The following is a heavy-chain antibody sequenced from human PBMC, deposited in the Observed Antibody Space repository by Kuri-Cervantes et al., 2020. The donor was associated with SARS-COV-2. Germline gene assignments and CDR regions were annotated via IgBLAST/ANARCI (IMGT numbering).Heavy chain of an antibody. D-gene: IGHD6-6*01. CDR1: GGTFSSYT. Sequence: GGSLRLSCKASGGTFSSYTISWVRQAPGQRLEWMGRIIPILGIANYAQKFQGRVTITADKSTSTAYMELSSLRSEDTAVYYCASAKQLVDWYFDLWGRGTLVTVSS. CDR2: IIPILGIA. V-gene: IGHV1-69*02. CDR3: ASAKQLVDWYFDL. J-gene: IGHJ2*01.